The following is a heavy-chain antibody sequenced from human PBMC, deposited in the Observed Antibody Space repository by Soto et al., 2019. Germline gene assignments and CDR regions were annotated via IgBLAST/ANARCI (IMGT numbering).Heavy chain of an antibody. CDR2: ISGSSRYT. J-gene: IGHJ4*02. Sequence: PGGSLRLSCVASGFNFSDHYMNWIRQAPGKGLEWVSYISGSSRYTNFADSVKGRFTISRDNAKNSLYLQMNSLRAEDTAVYYCARHTSGWHYYDYWGQGPPVTVSS. CDR3: ARHTSGWHYYDY. V-gene: IGHV3-11*06. D-gene: IGHD6-19*01. CDR1: GFNFSDHY.